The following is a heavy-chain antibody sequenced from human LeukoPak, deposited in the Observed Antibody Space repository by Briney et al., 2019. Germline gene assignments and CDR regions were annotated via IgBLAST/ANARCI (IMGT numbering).Heavy chain of an antibody. D-gene: IGHD3-22*01. V-gene: IGHV3-48*03. CDR2: ISSSGSTI. J-gene: IGHJ4*02. Sequence: GGSLRLSCAASGFTFSSYKMNWVRQAPGKGLEWVSYISSSGSTIYYADSVKGRFTISRDNAKNSLYLQMNSLRAEDTAVYYCAKDGITMIVVVTTFDYWGQGTLVTVSS. CDR1: GFTFSSYK. CDR3: AKDGITMIVVVTTFDY.